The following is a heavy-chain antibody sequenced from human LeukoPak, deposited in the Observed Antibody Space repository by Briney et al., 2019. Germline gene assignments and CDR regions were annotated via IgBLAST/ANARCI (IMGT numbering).Heavy chain of an antibody. D-gene: IGHD6-13*01. V-gene: IGHV3-7*01. J-gene: IGHJ4*02. CDR3: ARERMSSSWYEGVYFDY. Sequence: PGGSLRLSCAASGFTFSSYWMSWVRQAPGKGLEWVANIKQDGSEKYYVDSVKGRFTISRDNAKNSLYLPMNSLRAEDTAVYYCARERMSSSWYEGVYFDYWGQGTLVTVSS. CDR1: GFTFSSYW. CDR2: IKQDGSEK.